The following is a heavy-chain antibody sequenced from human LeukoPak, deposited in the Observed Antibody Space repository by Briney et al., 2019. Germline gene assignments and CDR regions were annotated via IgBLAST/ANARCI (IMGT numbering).Heavy chain of an antibody. CDR2: INHSGSI. CDR3: ARVKIWGSYRYDY. Sequence: PSETLSLTCAVYGGSFSGYYWSWIRQPPGKGLEWIGEINHSGSINYNPSLKSRVTISVDTSKNQFSLKLSSVTAADTAVYYCARVKIWGSYRYDYWGQGTLVTVSS. CDR1: GGSFSGYY. D-gene: IGHD3-16*02. V-gene: IGHV4-34*01. J-gene: IGHJ4*02.